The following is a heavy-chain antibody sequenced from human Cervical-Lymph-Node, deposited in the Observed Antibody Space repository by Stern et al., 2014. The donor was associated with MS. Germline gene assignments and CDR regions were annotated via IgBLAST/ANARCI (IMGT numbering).Heavy chain of an antibody. V-gene: IGHV5-51*01. CDR1: GYSFTANW. Sequence: EVQLVESGAEVKKPGESLKISCKGSGYSFTANWIAWVRQMPRKDLEWMGIIYPGDSDTRYSPSFQGQVTISADKSISTAYLQWSSLKASDTAMYYCARDYGDYAFDYWGQGTLVTVSS. CDR2: IYPGDSDT. CDR3: ARDYGDYAFDY. D-gene: IGHD4-17*01. J-gene: IGHJ4*02.